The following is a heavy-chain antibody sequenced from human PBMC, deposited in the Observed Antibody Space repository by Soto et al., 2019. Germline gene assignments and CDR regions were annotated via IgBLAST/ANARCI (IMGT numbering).Heavy chain of an antibody. CDR3: ARASVNGGPPYFFFGMHV. D-gene: IGHD3-10*01. V-gene: IGHV4-30-4*01. Sequence: SETLSLTCTVSGGSISSGDYYWSWIRQPPGKGLEWIGYIYYSGSTYYNPSLKSRVTISVDTSKNQFSLKRSPVTAADTAVYSCARASVNGGPPYFFFGMHVWGQGTTVTVSS. CDR1: GGSISSGDYY. J-gene: IGHJ6*02. CDR2: IYYSGST.